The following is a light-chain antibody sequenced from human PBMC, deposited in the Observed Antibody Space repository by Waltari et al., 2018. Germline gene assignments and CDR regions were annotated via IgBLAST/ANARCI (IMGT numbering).Light chain of an antibody. V-gene: IGKV3-20*01. Sequence: EIVLTQSPGPLSLSPGERATLSCRASQSVSSSYLAWYQQKPGQPPRLLIYGASSRATGIPDRFSGSGSGTDFTLTISRLEPEDFAVYYCQQYGSSPMYTFGQGTKLEIK. CDR1: QSVSSSY. J-gene: IGKJ2*01. CDR2: GAS. CDR3: QQYGSSPMYT.